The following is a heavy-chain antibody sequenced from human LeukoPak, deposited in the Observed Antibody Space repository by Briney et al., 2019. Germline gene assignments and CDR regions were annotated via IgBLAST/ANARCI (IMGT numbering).Heavy chain of an antibody. CDR2: MNPNSGNT. Sequence: ASVKVSCKASGYTFTSYDTNWVRQATGQGLEWMGWMNPNSGNTGYAQKFQGRVTITRDTSISTAYMELSSLKSEDTAVYYCARSPPIWSGYQSIVYYFDYWGQGTLVTVSS. CDR1: GYTFTSYD. V-gene: IGHV1-8*03. CDR3: ARSPPIWSGYQSIVYYFDY. J-gene: IGHJ4*02. D-gene: IGHD3-3*01.